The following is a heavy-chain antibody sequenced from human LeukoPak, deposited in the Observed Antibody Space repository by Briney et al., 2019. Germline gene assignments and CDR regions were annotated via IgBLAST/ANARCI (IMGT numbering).Heavy chain of an antibody. CDR1: GFTFSSYA. CDR3: AIVVGREAMIVVVLYY. V-gene: IGHV3-23*01. Sequence: GGSLRLSCAASGFTFSSYAMSWVRQAPGKGLEWVSAISGSGGSTYYADSVKGRFTISRDNSKNTLYLQMNSLRAEDTAVYYCAIVVGREAMIVVVLYYWGEGTLVTVSS. J-gene: IGHJ4*02. CDR2: ISGSGGST. D-gene: IGHD3-22*01.